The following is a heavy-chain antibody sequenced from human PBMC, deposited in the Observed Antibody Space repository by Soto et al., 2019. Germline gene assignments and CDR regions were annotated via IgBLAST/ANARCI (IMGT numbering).Heavy chain of an antibody. J-gene: IGHJ6*02. V-gene: IGHV4-39*01. Sequence: QLQLQESGPGLVKPSETLSLTCTVSGGSISSSSYYWGWIRQPPGKGLEWIGSIYYSGSTYYNPSLKSRVTISVDTSKNQFSLKLSSVTAADTAVYYCARAFWVAAAGYGMDVWGQGTTVTVSS. CDR3: ARAFWVAAAGYGMDV. CDR2: IYYSGST. CDR1: GGSISSSSYY. D-gene: IGHD6-13*01.